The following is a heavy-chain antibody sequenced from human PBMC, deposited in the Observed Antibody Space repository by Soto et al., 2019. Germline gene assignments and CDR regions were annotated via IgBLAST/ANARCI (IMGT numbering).Heavy chain of an antibody. J-gene: IGHJ6*02. D-gene: IGHD6-13*01. CDR2: INHSGST. V-gene: IGHV4-34*01. Sequence: SETLSLTCAVYGGSFSCYYWSWSRQPPGKGLEWIGEINHSGSTNYNPSLKSRVTISVDTSKNQFSLKLSSVTAADTAVYHCARGNRLSSWYVHYYYGMDVWGQGTTVTVSS. CDR3: ARGNRLSSWYVHYYYGMDV. CDR1: GGSFSCYY.